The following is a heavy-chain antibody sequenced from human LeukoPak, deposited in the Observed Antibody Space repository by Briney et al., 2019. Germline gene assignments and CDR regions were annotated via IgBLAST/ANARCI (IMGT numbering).Heavy chain of an antibody. CDR1: GFSFSNYA. D-gene: IGHD3-3*01. Sequence: GGSLRPSCVGSGFSFSNYAMNWVRQAPGKGLEWVSSISSSSSYIYYADSVKGRFTISRDNAKNSLYLQMNSLRAEDTAVYYCARDTIFGVYYYYYYMDVWGKGTTVTVSS. J-gene: IGHJ6*03. V-gene: IGHV3-21*01. CDR2: ISSSSSYI. CDR3: ARDTIFGVYYYYYYMDV.